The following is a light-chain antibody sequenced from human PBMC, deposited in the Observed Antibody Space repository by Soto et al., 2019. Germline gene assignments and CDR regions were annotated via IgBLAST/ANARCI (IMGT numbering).Light chain of an antibody. CDR2: EGS. Sequence: QSVLTQPASVSGSPGQSITISCTGTSSDVGRYNIVSWYQQHPGKAPKLMIYEGSKRPSGVSDRFSGSKSGNTASLTISGLQAEDEVDYYCCSYVGSSTYVFGTGTKLTVL. CDR1: SSDVGRYNI. V-gene: IGLV2-23*01. J-gene: IGLJ1*01. CDR3: CSYVGSSTYV.